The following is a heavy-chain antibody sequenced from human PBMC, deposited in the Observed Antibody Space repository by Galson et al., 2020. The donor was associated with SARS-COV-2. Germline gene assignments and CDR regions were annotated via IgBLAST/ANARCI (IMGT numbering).Heavy chain of an antibody. Sequence: GESLKISCAASGYTFSSHAMHWVRQAPGKGLEWVGVISYDGINKYYADFVKGRFTISRDNSKNTLFLQMNSLRAEDTAVYYCARDPSSYYYYMDVWDKGTTVIVSS. J-gene: IGHJ6*03. V-gene: IGHV3-30*04. CDR2: ISYDGINK. CDR3: ARDPSSYYYYMDV. CDR1: GYTFSSHA.